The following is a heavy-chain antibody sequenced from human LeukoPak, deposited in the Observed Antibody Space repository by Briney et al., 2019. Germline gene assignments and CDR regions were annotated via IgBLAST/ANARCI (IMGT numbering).Heavy chain of an antibody. Sequence: PSETLSLTCTVSGGSISSYYWSWIRQPPGKGLEWIGYIYYSGSTNYNPSLKSRVTISVDTSKNQFSLKRSSVTAADTAVYYCARAGYCGGDCYDYYYYGMDVWGQGTTVTVSS. CDR3: ARAGYCGGDCYDYYYYGMDV. V-gene: IGHV4-59*01. J-gene: IGHJ6*02. CDR1: GGSISSYY. CDR2: IYYSGST. D-gene: IGHD2-21*02.